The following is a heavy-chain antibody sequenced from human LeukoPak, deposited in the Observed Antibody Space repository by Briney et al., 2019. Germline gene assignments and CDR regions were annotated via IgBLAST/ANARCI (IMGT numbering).Heavy chain of an antibody. J-gene: IGHJ5*02. CDR1: GFTFSDYY. CDR3: ARGYGGNLRWFDP. Sequence: GSLRLSCAASGFTFSDYYMSWIRQAPGKGLEWIGRIYTSGSTNYNPSLKSRVTISVDTSKNQFSLKLSSVTAADTAVYYCARGYGGNLRWFDPWGQGTLVTVSS. V-gene: IGHV4-4*08. CDR2: IYTSGST. D-gene: IGHD4-23*01.